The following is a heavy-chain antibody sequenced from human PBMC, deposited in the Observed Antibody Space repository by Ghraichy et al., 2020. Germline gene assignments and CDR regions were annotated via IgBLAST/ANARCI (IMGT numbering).Heavy chain of an antibody. CDR1: GFTFSSYG. V-gene: IGHV3-33*01. CDR3: ARELAAAAFDI. Sequence: GGSLRLSCAASGFTFSSYGMHWVRQAPGKGLEWVAVIWYDGSNKYYADSVKGRFTISRDNSKNTLYLQMNSLRAEDTAVYYCARELAAAAFDIWGQGTVVTVSS. CDR2: IWYDGSNK. J-gene: IGHJ3*02. D-gene: IGHD6-13*01.